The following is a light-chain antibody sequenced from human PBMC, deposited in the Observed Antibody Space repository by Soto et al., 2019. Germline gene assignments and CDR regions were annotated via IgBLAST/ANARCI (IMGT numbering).Light chain of an antibody. CDR2: GAS. Sequence: EIVLTQSPGTLSWSPGERATLSCRASQSVSSNYLAWYQQKPGQAPRPLIYGASSRATGIPDRFSGSGAGTDFTLTISRLEPEDFAVYYCQQYGSSPWTFGQGTKVEIK. V-gene: IGKV3-20*01. CDR3: QQYGSSPWT. CDR1: QSVSSNY. J-gene: IGKJ1*01.